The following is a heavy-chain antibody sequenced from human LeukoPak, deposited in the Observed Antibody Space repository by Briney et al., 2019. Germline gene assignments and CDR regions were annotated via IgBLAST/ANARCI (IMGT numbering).Heavy chain of an antibody. V-gene: IGHV7-4-1*02. J-gene: IGHJ3*02. D-gene: IGHD6-19*01. CDR2: IDTDTGIP. CDR1: GYTFTGYY. CDR3: ARAQWLALNLDAFDT. Sequence: ASVKVSCKASGYTFTGYYMHWVRQAPGQGLEWMGWIDTDTGIPTYARDFTGRFVFSLDTSVRSAYLQISSLKAEDTAVYYCARAQWLALNLDAFDTWGQGTMVTVFS.